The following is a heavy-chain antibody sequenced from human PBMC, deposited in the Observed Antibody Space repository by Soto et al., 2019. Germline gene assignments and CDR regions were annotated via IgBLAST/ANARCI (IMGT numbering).Heavy chain of an antibody. Sequence: SETLSLTCAVYGGSFSGYYWSWIRQPPGKGLEWIGEINHSGSTNYNPSLKSRVTISVDTSKNQFSLKLSSVTAADTAVYYCERGTRVVADTATHFDIWGRGTLVTVSS. CDR3: ERGTRVVADTATHFDI. CDR2: INHSGST. V-gene: IGHV4-34*01. CDR1: GGSFSGYY. J-gene: IGHJ2*01. D-gene: IGHD2-15*01.